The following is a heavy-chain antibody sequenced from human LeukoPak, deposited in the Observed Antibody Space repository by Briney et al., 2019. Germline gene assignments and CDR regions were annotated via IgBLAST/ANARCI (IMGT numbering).Heavy chain of an antibody. D-gene: IGHD6-13*01. CDR3: ARDAGPAGYYYYYMDV. CDR2: IIPIFGTA. CDR1: GGTFSSYA. J-gene: IGHJ6*03. Sequence: ASVKVSCKASGGTFSSYAISWVRQAPGQGLEWMGGIIPIFGTANYAQKFQGRVTITADESTSTAYMELSSLRSEDTAVYYCARDAGPAGYYYYYMDVWGKGTTVTVSS. V-gene: IGHV1-69*13.